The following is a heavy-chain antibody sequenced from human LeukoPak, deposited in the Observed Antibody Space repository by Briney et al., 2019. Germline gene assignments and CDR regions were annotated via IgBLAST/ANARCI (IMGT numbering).Heavy chain of an antibody. CDR3: AKDRDGYDFWSGHYKVDV. CDR1: GSTFSSYA. D-gene: IGHD3-3*01. Sequence: GGSLRLSCAASGSTFSSYAMSWVRQAPGKGLEWVSAISGSGGSTYYADSVKGRFTISRDKSKNTLYLQMNSLRAEDTAVYYCAKDRDGYDFWSGHYKVDVWGQGTTVTVSS. V-gene: IGHV3-23*01. CDR2: ISGSGGST. J-gene: IGHJ6*02.